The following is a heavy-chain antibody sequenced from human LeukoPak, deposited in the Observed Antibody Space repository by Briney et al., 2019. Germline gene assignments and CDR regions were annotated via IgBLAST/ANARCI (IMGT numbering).Heavy chain of an antibody. D-gene: IGHD3-22*01. CDR1: GFTFSSYA. J-gene: IGHJ4*02. V-gene: IGHV3-23*01. Sequence: PGGSLRLSCAASGFTFSSYAMSWVRQAPGKGLEWVSGISGSGGTIYYADSVKGRFTISRDNSKNTLYLQMNTLRAEDTAIYYCAKTGDITMIIVVLAPEFDYWGQGTLVTVSS. CDR3: AKTGDITMIIVVLAPEFDY. CDR2: ISGSGGTI.